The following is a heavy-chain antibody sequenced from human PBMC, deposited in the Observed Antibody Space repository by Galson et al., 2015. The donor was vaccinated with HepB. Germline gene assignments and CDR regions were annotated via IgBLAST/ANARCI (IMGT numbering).Heavy chain of an antibody. D-gene: IGHD3-10*01. J-gene: IGHJ6*02. CDR3: ARASIRFGDLLGRYYGMDV. CDR2: ISYDGSNK. V-gene: IGHV3-30*04. Sequence: SLRLSCAASGFTFSSYAMHWVRQAPGKGLEWVAVISYDGSNKYYADSVKGRFTISRDNSKNTLYLQMNSLRAEDTAVYYCARASIRFGDLLGRYYGMDVWGQGTTVTVSS. CDR1: GFTFSSYA.